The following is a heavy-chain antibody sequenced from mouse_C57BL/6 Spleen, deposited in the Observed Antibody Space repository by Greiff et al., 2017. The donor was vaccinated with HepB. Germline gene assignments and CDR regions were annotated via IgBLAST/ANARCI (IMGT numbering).Heavy chain of an antibody. Sequence: QVQLKQSGAELVRPGTSVKVSCKASGYAFTNYLIEWVKQRPGQGLEWIGVINPGSGGTNYNEKFKGKATLTADKSSSTAYMQLSSLTSEDSAVYFCARSGYYGSRTDFDYWGQGTTLTVSS. V-gene: IGHV1-54*01. CDR1: GYAFTNYL. CDR2: INPGSGGT. D-gene: IGHD1-1*01. J-gene: IGHJ2*01. CDR3: ARSGYYGSRTDFDY.